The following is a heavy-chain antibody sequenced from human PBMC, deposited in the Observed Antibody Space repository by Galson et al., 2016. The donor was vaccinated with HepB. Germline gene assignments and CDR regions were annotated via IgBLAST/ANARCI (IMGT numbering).Heavy chain of an antibody. J-gene: IGHJ4*02. CDR1: GFTFNDYA. D-gene: IGHD3-10*01. V-gene: IGHV3-30-3*01. CDR3: ARGFGNSAWNYFDY. CDR2: VTYDGSNK. Sequence: SLRLSCAASGFTFNDYAMHWVRQAPGKGLEWVAVVTYDGSNKLYADSVKGRFTISRDNSKNTFFVQMNSLRPEDTAVYYCARGFGNSAWNYFDYWGQGTLVTVSS.